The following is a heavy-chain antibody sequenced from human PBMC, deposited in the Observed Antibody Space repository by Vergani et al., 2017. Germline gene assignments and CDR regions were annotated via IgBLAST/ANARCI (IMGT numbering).Heavy chain of an antibody. CDR2: IDWDDDK. J-gene: IGHJ4*02. V-gene: IGHV2-70*01. CDR1: GFSLSTSGMC. D-gene: IGHD3-3*01. Sequence: QVTLRESGPALVKPTQTLTLTCTFSGFSLSTSGMCVSWIRQPPGKALEWLALIDWDDDKYYSTSLKTRLTISKDTSKNQVVLTMTNMDPVDTATYYCARTYYDFWSGYSACCFDYWGQGTLVTVSS. CDR3: ARTYYDFWSGYSACCFDY.